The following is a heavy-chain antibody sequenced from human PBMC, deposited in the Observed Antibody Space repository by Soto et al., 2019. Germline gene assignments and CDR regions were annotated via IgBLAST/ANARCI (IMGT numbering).Heavy chain of an antibody. CDR3: AGSSSPHFCMDG. CDR2: ISSSGGST. Sequence: GGSLRLSCAGSGFTFSTYGMHWVRQGPGKGLEYVSAISSSGGSTYHANSVKGRFSISRDNSRNTLFLQMGSLRAEDMGVYYCAGSSSPHFCMDGWGKGTTVTV. CDR1: GFTFSTYG. V-gene: IGHV3-64*01. J-gene: IGHJ6*03. D-gene: IGHD6-19*01.